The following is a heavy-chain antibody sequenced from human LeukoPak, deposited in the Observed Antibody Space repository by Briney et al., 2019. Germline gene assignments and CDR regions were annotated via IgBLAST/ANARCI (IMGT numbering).Heavy chain of an antibody. Sequence: GASVKVSCKASGYTFTGYYMHWVRQAPGQGLEWMGWINPNSGGTNYAQKFQGRVTMTRDTSISTAYMELSRLRSDDTAVYYCASGDSTVTTRQYNDYWGQGTLVTVSS. CDR3: ASGDSTVTTRQYNDY. J-gene: IGHJ4*02. V-gene: IGHV1-2*02. CDR1: GYTFTGYY. CDR2: INPNSGGT. D-gene: IGHD4-17*01.